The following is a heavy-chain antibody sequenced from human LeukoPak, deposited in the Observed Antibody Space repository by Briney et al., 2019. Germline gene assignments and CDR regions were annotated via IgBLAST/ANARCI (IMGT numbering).Heavy chain of an antibody. Sequence: GGSLRLSCAASGFTFSDSTIHWVRQASGKGLEWVGRIRSKANTYATANGASVKGRFTISRDDSKNTAYLQMNSLKNEDTAVYYCTGPDYYGSSAVGYWGQGTLVTVSS. CDR2: IRSKANTYAT. CDR1: GFTFSDST. V-gene: IGHV3-73*01. D-gene: IGHD3-22*01. CDR3: TGPDYYGSSAVGY. J-gene: IGHJ4*02.